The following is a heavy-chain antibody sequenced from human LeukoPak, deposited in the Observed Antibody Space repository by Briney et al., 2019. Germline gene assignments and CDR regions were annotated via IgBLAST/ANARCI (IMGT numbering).Heavy chain of an antibody. Sequence: GGSLRLSCAASGFTFSTYAMSWVRQAPGKGLEWVSLIGGSDGRTRYADSMKGRFTISRDNSKNTLYLEMNSLRAEDTAVYYCAKDSSSYDWGYMDVWGKGTTVTISS. CDR3: AKDSSSYDWGYMDV. J-gene: IGHJ6*03. CDR1: GFTFSTYA. D-gene: IGHD3-22*01. CDR2: IGGSDGRT. V-gene: IGHV3-23*01.